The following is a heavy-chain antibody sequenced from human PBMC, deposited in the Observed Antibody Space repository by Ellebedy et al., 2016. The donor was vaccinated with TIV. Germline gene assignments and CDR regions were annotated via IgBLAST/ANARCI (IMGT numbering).Heavy chain of an antibody. CDR3: TRDRGTIAAAALDY. CDR1: GFTFGDYA. CDR2: IRSKAYGWTT. J-gene: IGHJ4*02. D-gene: IGHD6-13*01. Sequence: GESLKISCTASGFTFGDYAMSWVRQAPGKGLEWVGFIRSKAYGWTTEYAASVKGRFTISRDDSKSIAYLQMNILKTEDTAVYYCTRDRGTIAAAALDYWGQGTLVTVSS. V-gene: IGHV3-49*04.